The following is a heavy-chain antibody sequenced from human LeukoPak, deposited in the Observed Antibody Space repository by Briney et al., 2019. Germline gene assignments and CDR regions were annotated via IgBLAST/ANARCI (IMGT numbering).Heavy chain of an antibody. Sequence: SEALSLTCAVYGGSLNGYYWSWIRQPPGKRLEWIGEIDHSGSTQYNPSLKSRVTISLDTSKKQFSLKLTSLTAADTAFYYCARYGMAAEGIWWFDPWGQGTLVTVSS. V-gene: IGHV4-34*01. CDR1: GGSLNGYY. D-gene: IGHD6-13*01. J-gene: IGHJ5*02. CDR2: IDHSGST. CDR3: ARYGMAAEGIWWFDP.